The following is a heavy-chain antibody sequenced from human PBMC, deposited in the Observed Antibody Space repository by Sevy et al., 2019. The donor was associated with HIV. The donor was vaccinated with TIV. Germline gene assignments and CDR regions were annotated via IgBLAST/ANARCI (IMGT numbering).Heavy chain of an antibody. CDR1: GFTFSSYS. CDR3: ARLSRYSSSWSYFDY. D-gene: IGHD6-13*01. J-gene: IGHJ4*02. CDR2: ISSSSSTI. V-gene: IGHV3-48*01. Sequence: GGSLRLSCAASGFTFSSYSMNWVRQAPGKGLEWVSYISSSSSTIYYAYSVKGRFTISRDNAKNSLYLQMNSLRAEDTAVYYCARLSRYSSSWSYFDYWGQGTLVTVSS.